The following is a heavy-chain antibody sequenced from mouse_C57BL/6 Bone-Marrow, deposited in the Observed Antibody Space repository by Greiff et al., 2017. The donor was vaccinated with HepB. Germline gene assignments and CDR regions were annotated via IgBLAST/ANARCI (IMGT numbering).Heavy chain of an antibody. Sequence: EVQLQQSGPELVKPGASVKISCKASGYTFTDYYMNWVKQSHGKSLEWIGDINPNNGTTSYNQKFKGKATLTVDQSSSTAYMQLNSLTSEDSAVYYCAGIYYDYDGGFAYWGQGTLVTVSA. V-gene: IGHV1-26*01. CDR3: AGIYYDYDGGFAY. CDR2: INPNNGTT. J-gene: IGHJ3*01. D-gene: IGHD2-4*01. CDR1: GYTFTDYY.